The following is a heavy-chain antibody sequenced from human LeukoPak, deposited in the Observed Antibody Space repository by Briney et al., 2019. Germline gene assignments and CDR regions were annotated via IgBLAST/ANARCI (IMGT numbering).Heavy chain of an antibody. D-gene: IGHD4-11*01. J-gene: IGHJ4*02. CDR2: IWYDGTNI. V-gene: IGHV3-33*01. Sequence: PGTSLRLSCAASGLILSSYGIHWVRQVPGKGLEWVAVIWYDGTNIYYGDSVKGRFSISRDNSKNTVYLQMDSLRAEETAVYYCARDAGGAFGNYVNYFDYWGQGTLVTVSS. CDR1: GLILSSYG. CDR3: ARDAGGAFGNYVNYFDY.